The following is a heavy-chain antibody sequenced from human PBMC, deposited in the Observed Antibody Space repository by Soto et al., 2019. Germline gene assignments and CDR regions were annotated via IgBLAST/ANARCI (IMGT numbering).Heavy chain of an antibody. J-gene: IGHJ5*02. D-gene: IGHD3-22*01. CDR3: ARLWDSRGYTHNWFAP. Sequence: QVQLVQSGAEVKKPGSSVKVSCKASGGTFSSYAISWVRQAPGQGLEWMGGIIPIFGTANYAQKFQGRVTITADEPTSIAYMGLSSLRSEATAVYYCARLWDSRGYTHNWFAPWGQGTLVTVSS. CDR2: IIPIFGTA. CDR1: GGTFSSYA. V-gene: IGHV1-69*01.